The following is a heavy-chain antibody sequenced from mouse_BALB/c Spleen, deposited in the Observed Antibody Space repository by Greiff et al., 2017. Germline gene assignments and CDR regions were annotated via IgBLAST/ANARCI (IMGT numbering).Heavy chain of an antibody. J-gene: IGHJ2*01. CDR2: INPSNGRT. CDR1: GYTFTSYW. D-gene: IGHD2-4*01. CDR3: ARGTMITYY. V-gene: IGHV1S81*02. Sequence: VQLQQPGAELVKPGASVKLSCKASGYTFTSYWMHWVKQRPGQGLEWIGEINPSNGRTNYNEKFKSKATLTVDKSSSTAYMQLSSLTSEDSAVYYCARGTMITYYWGRGTTHTVS.